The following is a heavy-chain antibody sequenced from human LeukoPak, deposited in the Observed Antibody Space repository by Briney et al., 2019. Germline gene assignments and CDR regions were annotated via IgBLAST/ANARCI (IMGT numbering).Heavy chain of an antibody. CDR2: INHSGST. CDR3: ARQYSSSSWNWFDP. Sequence: SETLSLTCAVYGGSFSGYYWSWIRQPPGEGLEWIGEINHSGSTNYNPSLKSRVTISVDTSKNQFSLKLSSVTAADTAVYYCARQYSSSSWNWFDPWGQGTLVTVSS. CDR1: GGSFSGYY. D-gene: IGHD6-6*01. J-gene: IGHJ5*02. V-gene: IGHV4-34*01.